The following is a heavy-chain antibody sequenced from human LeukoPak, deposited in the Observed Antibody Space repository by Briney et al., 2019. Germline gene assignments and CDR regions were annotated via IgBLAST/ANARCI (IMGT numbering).Heavy chain of an antibody. Sequence: GGSLRLSCAASGFTFSSYWMNWVRQAPEKGLEWVSYISTSSSSIYYADSVKGRFTISRDNAKNSLYLQMNSLRDEDTAVYYCARGGSGYGDYYYFYAMDVWGQGTTVTVSS. V-gene: IGHV3-48*02. J-gene: IGHJ6*02. CDR2: ISTSSSSI. D-gene: IGHD3-22*01. CDR3: ARGGSGYGDYYYFYAMDV. CDR1: GFTFSSYW.